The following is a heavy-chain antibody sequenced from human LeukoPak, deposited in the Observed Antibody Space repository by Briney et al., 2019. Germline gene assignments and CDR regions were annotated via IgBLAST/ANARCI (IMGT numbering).Heavy chain of an antibody. J-gene: IGHJ5*02. CDR2: IWYDGSNK. CDR1: GFTFSSYG. CDR3: ARDRGVSVTTYWFDP. V-gene: IGHV3-33*01. D-gene: IGHD4-17*01. Sequence: PGRSLRLSCAASGFTFSSYGMHWVRQAPGKGLEWVAVIWYDGSNKYYADSVKGRFTIPRDNSKNTLYLQMNSLRAEDTAVYYCARDRGVSVTTYWFDPWGQGTLVTVSS.